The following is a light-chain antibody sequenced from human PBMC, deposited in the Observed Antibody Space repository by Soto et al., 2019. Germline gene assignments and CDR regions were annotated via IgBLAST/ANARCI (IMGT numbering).Light chain of an antibody. CDR3: AAWDDSLSGRGV. CDR2: RNN. CDR1: SSNIGSNY. V-gene: IGLV1-47*01. J-gene: IGLJ1*01. Sequence: QSALNQPPSASGTPGQMVTISCSGSSSNIGSNYVYWYQQLPGTAPKLLIYRNNQRPSGVPDRFSGSKSGTSASLAISGLRSEDEADYYCAAWDDSLSGRGVFGTGTKVT.